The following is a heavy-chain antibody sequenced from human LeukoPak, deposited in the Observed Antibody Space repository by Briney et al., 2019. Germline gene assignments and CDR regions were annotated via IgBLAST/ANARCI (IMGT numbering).Heavy chain of an antibody. V-gene: IGHV3-7*01. Sequence: PGGSLRLSCAASGFTFSTFWMSWVRQAPGKGLEWEANIKEDGSEKYYVDSMEGRFTVSRDNAKNSLYLQMDSLRAEDTAVYYCARGGTFVSDYWGQGTLVTVSS. CDR3: ARGGTFVSDY. CDR2: IKEDGSEK. J-gene: IGHJ4*02. CDR1: GFTFSTFW. D-gene: IGHD1-1*01.